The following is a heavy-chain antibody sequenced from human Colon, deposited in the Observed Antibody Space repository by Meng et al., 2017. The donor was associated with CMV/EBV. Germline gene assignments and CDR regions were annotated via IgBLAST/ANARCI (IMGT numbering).Heavy chain of an antibody. J-gene: IGHJ4*02. CDR2: IYSGGRT. CDR3: ASQDYGGSTRDY. D-gene: IGHD4-23*01. V-gene: IGHV3-66*04. CDR1: GFTVSSNY. Sequence: GRLVESGGGSCRPGASLRLSCAASGFTVSSNYMSWVRKAPGKGLEWVSVIYSGGRTYYADSVKGRFTISRDNSKNTLYLQMNSLRAEDTAVYYCASQDYGGSTRDYWGQGTLVTVSS.